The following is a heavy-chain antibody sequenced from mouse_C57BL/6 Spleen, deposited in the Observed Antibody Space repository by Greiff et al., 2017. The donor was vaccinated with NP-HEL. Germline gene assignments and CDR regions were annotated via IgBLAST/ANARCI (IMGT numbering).Heavy chain of an antibody. D-gene: IGHD2-13*01. CDR1: GYTFTEYT. Sequence: QVQLQQSGAELVKPGASVKLSCKASGYTFTEYTIHWVKQRPGQGLEWIGWFYPGSGSITYNEKFKDKATLTADKSSSTVYMELSRLTSEDSAVYFCARNEEIYYDDPAWFAYWGQGTLVTVSA. J-gene: IGHJ3*01. CDR3: ARNEEIYYDDPAWFAY. CDR2: FYPGSGSI. V-gene: IGHV1-62-2*01.